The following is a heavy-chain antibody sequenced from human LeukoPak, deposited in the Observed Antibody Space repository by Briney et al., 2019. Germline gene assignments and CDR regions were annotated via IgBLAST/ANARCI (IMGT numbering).Heavy chain of an antibody. CDR3: ARVDPGVGAASGGAFDI. CDR2: IYPGDSDT. Sequence: GESLKISCKGSGYSFTSYWIGWVRQMPGKGLEWMGIIYPGDSDTRYSPSFQGQVTISADKSISTAYLQWSSQKASDTAMYYCARVDPGVGAASGGAFDIWGQGTMVTVSS. CDR1: GYSFTSYW. D-gene: IGHD1-26*01. V-gene: IGHV5-51*01. J-gene: IGHJ3*02.